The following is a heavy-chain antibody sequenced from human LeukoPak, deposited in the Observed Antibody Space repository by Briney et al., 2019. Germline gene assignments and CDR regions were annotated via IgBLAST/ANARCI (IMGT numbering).Heavy chain of an antibody. CDR1: GYSFTNYW. CDR3: ARLPSVVPAYYFDY. D-gene: IGHD2-2*01. J-gene: IGHJ4*02. Sequence: GESLQISSNGSGYSFTNYWIGWVRPMPGKGLEWMGIIYPGDSDNRYSPSFQGQVTISADKSISTAYLQWSSLKASDTAMYYCARLPSVVPAYYFDYWGQGTLVTVSS. CDR2: IYPGDSDN. V-gene: IGHV5-51*01.